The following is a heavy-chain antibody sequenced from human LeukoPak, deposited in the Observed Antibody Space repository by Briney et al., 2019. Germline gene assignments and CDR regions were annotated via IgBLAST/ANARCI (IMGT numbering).Heavy chain of an antibody. CDR3: ARSHGLY. V-gene: IGHV4-59*01. Sequence: PSETLSLTCSVSGGSFSGYLWSWIRQPPGKGLEWIGYISHSGDTNYAPSLNSRVTTSLDTSKNQFSLTLSSVSAADTAVYYCARSHGLYWGQGTLVTVSS. J-gene: IGHJ4*02. CDR2: ISHSGDT. CDR1: GGSFSGYL.